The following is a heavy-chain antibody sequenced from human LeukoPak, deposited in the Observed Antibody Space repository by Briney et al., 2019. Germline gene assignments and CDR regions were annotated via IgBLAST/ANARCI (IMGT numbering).Heavy chain of an antibody. CDR1: GFFVSRDY. D-gene: IGHD1-7*01. J-gene: IGHJ4*02. Sequence: PGGSLRLSCAASGFFVSRDYMNWVRQTPGKGLEWVSIIYSGGSIYYADSVKGRFTISRDDSKNTVFLQMNSLRAEDTAVYYCAKDLGLLELASADYWGQGTLVTVSS. V-gene: IGHV3-53*01. CDR2: IYSGGSI. CDR3: AKDLGLLELASADY.